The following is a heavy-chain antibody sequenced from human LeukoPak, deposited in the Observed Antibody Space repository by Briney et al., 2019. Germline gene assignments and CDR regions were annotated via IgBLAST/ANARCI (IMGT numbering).Heavy chain of an antibody. CDR2: IKQDGSEK. Sequence: GGSLRLSCAASGFTFSSYWMSWVRQAPGKGLEWVANIKQDGSEKYYADSVKGRFTISRDNAKNSLYLQMNSLRAEDTALYYCAKDRGIVGASGFDIWGQGTMVTVSS. CDR3: AKDRGIVGASGFDI. V-gene: IGHV3-7*03. J-gene: IGHJ3*02. D-gene: IGHD1-26*01. CDR1: GFTFSSYW.